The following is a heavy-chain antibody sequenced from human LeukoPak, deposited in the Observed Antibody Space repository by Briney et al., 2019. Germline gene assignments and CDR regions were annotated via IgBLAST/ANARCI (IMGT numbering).Heavy chain of an antibody. CDR3: AGAAYDSSGSGYFQH. J-gene: IGHJ1*01. Sequence: GSLRLSCAASGFTFSSYTMNWVRQAPGKGLEWVSSISSSRSYIYYADSVKGRFTISRDNAKNSLYLQMNSLRAEDTAVYYCAGAAYDSSGSGYFQHWGQGTLVTVSS. D-gene: IGHD3-22*01. CDR2: ISSSRSYI. CDR1: GFTFSSYT. V-gene: IGHV3-21*01.